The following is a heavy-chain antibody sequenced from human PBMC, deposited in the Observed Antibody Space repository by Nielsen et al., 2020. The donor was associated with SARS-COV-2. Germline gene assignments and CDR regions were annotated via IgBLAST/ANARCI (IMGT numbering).Heavy chain of an antibody. Sequence: SETLSLTCTVSGGSISSYYWSWIRQPPGKGLEWIGYIHYTGSANYNPSLRSRVTISVDTSRQQFSLKLSSVSAADTAVYYCARYSTSWNWFDPWGQGTLVTVSS. D-gene: IGHD2-2*01. J-gene: IGHJ5*02. CDR2: IHYTGSA. CDR3: ARYSTSWNWFDP. CDR1: GGSISSYY. V-gene: IGHV4-59*12.